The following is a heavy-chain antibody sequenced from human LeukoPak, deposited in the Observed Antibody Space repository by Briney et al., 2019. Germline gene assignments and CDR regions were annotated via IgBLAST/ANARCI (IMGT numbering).Heavy chain of an antibody. CDR1: GGTVSSYA. Sequence: GASVKVSSKASGGTVSSYAISWVRQAPGQGLEWMGRIIPIFGTANYAQKFQGRVTITADKSTSTAYTELSSLRSEDTAVYYCATGMIVVASDAFDIWGQGTMVTVSS. J-gene: IGHJ3*02. CDR3: ATGMIVVASDAFDI. D-gene: IGHD3-22*01. V-gene: IGHV1-69*06. CDR2: IIPIFGTA.